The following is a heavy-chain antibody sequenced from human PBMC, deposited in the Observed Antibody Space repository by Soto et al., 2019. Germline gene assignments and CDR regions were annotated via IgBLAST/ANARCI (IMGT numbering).Heavy chain of an antibody. J-gene: IGHJ6*02. V-gene: IGHV4-4*02. D-gene: IGHD3-3*01. Sequence: SETLSLTCAVSGGSISSSNWWSWVRQPPGKGLEWIGEIYHSGSTNYNPSLKSRVTISVDKSKNQFSLKLSSVTAADTAVYYCASDRIARSITIFGVVTTVRDYYGMDVWGQGTTVTV. CDR1: GGSISSSNW. CDR3: ASDRIARSITIFGVVTTVRDYYGMDV. CDR2: IYHSGST.